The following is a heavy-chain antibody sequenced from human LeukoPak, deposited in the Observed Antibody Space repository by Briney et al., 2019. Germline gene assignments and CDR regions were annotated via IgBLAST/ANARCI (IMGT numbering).Heavy chain of an antibody. V-gene: IGHV3-73*01. CDR2: IRTQPNSYET. D-gene: IGHD6-13*01. CDR3: IRSLSSSSDY. Sequence: GGSLRLSCAASGFAFSASAMRWVRQAPGKGLEWVGRIRTQPNSYETAYGASEKGRFINYRDDSENTAYLQMNSLKTEDTAVYYCIRSLSSSSDYWGEGTLVTVSS. CDR1: GFAFSASA. J-gene: IGHJ4*02.